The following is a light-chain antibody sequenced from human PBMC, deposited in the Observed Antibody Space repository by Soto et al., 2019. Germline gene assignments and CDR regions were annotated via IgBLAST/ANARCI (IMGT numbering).Light chain of an antibody. J-gene: IGKJ1*01. CDR2: DVS. V-gene: IGKV3-11*01. CDR3: QQRRDWPWT. Sequence: EIVLTHSPATLSLCPWEIGTLSCRASESVTDYLAWYQQKPGQAPRLLVYDVSNRAAGIPTRFSGGGSGTDFTLTISNVEPEDFAVYYRQQRRDWPWTFGQGTKVDIK. CDR1: ESVTDY.